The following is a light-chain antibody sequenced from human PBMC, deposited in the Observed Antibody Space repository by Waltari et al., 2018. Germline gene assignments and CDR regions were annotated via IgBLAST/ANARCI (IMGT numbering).Light chain of an antibody. V-gene: IGKV1-39*01. CDR3: QQSYTFPRT. CDR2: AAS. CDR1: QSISNF. Sequence: DIQMTQSPSSLSASVGDRVTITCRASQSISNFSNWYQQKPGKAPKLLIYAASNLESAVPSRFSGSGSGTDFTLTIATLQPEDFATYYCQQSYTFPRTFGQGTKVEI. J-gene: IGKJ1*01.